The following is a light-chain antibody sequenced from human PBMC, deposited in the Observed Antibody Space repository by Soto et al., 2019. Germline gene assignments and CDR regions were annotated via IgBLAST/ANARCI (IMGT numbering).Light chain of an antibody. Sequence: DIQMTQSPSPLSASVGDRVTITCRASPSISSWLAWYQQKPGKAPKLLIYDASSLESGAPSRFSGSGSRTDFNLTISSLQPDDFATYYCQQYNSYSLTFGGGTKVEIK. CDR3: QQYNSYSLT. V-gene: IGKV1-5*01. CDR2: DAS. J-gene: IGKJ4*01. CDR1: PSISSW.